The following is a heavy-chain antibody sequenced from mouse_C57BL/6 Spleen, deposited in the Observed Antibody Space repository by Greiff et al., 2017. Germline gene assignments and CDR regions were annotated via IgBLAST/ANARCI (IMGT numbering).Heavy chain of an antibody. V-gene: IGHV1-50*01. J-gene: IGHJ4*01. Sequence: QVQLQQSGAELVKPGASVKLSCKASGYTFTSYWMQWVKQRPGQGLEWIGEIDPSDSYTNYNQKFKGKATLTVDTSSSTAYMQLSSLTSEDSAVYYCARLDSRNYAMDDWGQGTSVTVSS. CDR1: GYTFTSYW. CDR2: IDPSDSYT. CDR3: ARLDSRNYAMDD. D-gene: IGHD2-12*01.